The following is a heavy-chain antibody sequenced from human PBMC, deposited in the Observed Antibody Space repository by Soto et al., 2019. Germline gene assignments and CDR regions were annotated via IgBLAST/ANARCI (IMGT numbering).Heavy chain of an antibody. CDR1: GGTFSSYA. CDR3: ARDQDYVWGSYRYNGWFDP. D-gene: IGHD3-16*02. J-gene: IGHJ5*02. CDR2: IIPIFGTA. Sequence: QVQLVQSGAEVKKPGSSVKVSCKASGGTFSSYAISWVRQAPGQGLEWMGGIIPIFGTANYAQKFQGRVTITADESTSTDYMELSSLRSEDTAVYYCARDQDYVWGSYRYNGWFDPWGQGTLVTVSS. V-gene: IGHV1-69*01.